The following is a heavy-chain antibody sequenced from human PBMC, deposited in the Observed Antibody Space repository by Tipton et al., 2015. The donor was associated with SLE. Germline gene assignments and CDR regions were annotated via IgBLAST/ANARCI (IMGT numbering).Heavy chain of an antibody. CDR2: IYYSGST. D-gene: IGHD3-16*02. Sequence: GLVKPSETLSLTCTVSGGSISSYYWSWIRQPPGKGLEWIGYIYYSGSTNYNPSLKSRVTISVDTSKNQFSLKLSSVTAADTAVYYCTAEQATFGGVIVGWYFDLWGRGTLVTVSS. J-gene: IGHJ2*01. CDR1: GGSISSYY. CDR3: TAEQATFGGVIVGWYFDL. V-gene: IGHV4-59*08.